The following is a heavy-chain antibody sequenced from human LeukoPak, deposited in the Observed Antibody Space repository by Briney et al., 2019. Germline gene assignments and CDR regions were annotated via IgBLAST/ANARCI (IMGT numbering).Heavy chain of an antibody. J-gene: IGHJ4*02. CDR1: GYTFTSYY. D-gene: IGHD3-10*01. V-gene: IGHV1-2*02. CDR3: ARPTRGVRGANFDY. Sequence: GASVKVSCKASGYTFTSYYMHWVRQAPGQGLEWMGWINPNSGGTNYAQKFQGRVTMTRDTSISTAYMELSRLRSDDTAVYYCARPTRGVRGANFDYWGQGTLVTVSS. CDR2: INPNSGGT.